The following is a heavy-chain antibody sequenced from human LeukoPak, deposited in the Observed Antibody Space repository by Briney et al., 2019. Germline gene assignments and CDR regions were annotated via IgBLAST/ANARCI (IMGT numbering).Heavy chain of an antibody. CDR1: GFTFSDYY. D-gene: IGHD3-10*01. Sequence: KSGGSLRLSCAASGFTFSDYYMSWIRQAPGKGLEWVSYISSSGSTIYYADSVKGRFTISRDNAKNSLYLQMNSLRAEDTAVYYCAREEWFGDGVLDYWGQGTLVTVSS. CDR2: ISSSGSTI. J-gene: IGHJ4*02. CDR3: AREEWFGDGVLDY. V-gene: IGHV3-11*04.